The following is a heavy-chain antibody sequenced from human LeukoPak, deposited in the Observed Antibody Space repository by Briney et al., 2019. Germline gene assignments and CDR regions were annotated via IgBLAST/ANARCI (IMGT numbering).Heavy chain of an antibody. CDR2: VYMNRNI. V-gene: IGHV4-61*02. J-gene: IGHJ3*02. CDR3: ARVSGITMIVVVNSDAFDI. Sequence: SETLSLTCTVSGDSISSGSYYWNWIRQPAGKGLEWIGRVYMNRNINYNPSLKSRVTISADTSKNQFSLQLTSVTAADTAVYYCARVSGITMIVVVNSDAFDIWGQGTMVTVSS. CDR1: GDSISSGSYY. D-gene: IGHD3-22*01.